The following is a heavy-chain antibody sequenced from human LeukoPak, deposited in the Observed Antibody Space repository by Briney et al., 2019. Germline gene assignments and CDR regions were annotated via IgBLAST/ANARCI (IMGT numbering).Heavy chain of an antibody. Sequence: GGSLRLSCAASGFTFSSYAMSWVRQAPGKGLEWVSAISGSGGSTYYADSVKGRFTISRDNSKNTLYLRMNSLRAEDTAVYYCAKDKDYYDSSGYFDAFDIWGQGTMVTVSS. CDR1: GFTFSSYA. J-gene: IGHJ3*02. CDR2: ISGSGGST. D-gene: IGHD3-22*01. V-gene: IGHV3-23*01. CDR3: AKDKDYYDSSGYFDAFDI.